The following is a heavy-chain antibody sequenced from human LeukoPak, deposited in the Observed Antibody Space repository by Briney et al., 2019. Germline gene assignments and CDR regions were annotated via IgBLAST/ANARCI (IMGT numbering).Heavy chain of an antibody. CDR3: ARRRSTSCYDY. Sequence: PSETLSLTCTVSGGSISSSSYYWGWIRQSPGKGLEWIGSLYYSRSTYYNPSLKSRVTISVDTSKNQFSLKLSSVTAADTAVYYCARRRSTSCYDYWGQGTLVTVSS. CDR1: GGSISSSSYY. V-gene: IGHV4-39*01. J-gene: IGHJ4*02. D-gene: IGHD2-2*01. CDR2: LYYSRST.